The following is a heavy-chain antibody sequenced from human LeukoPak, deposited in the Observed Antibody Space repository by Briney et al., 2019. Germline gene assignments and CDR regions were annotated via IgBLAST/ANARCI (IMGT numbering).Heavy chain of an antibody. Sequence: SETLSLTCAVYGGSFSGYYWSWIRQPPGKGLEWIGEINHSGSTNYNPSLKSRVTISVDTSKNQFSLKLSSVTAADTAVYYCARVTVTSFYYYGMDVWGQGTTVTVSS. D-gene: IGHD4-11*01. CDR1: GGSFSGYY. J-gene: IGHJ6*02. CDR3: ARVTVTSFYYYGMDV. V-gene: IGHV4-34*01. CDR2: INHSGST.